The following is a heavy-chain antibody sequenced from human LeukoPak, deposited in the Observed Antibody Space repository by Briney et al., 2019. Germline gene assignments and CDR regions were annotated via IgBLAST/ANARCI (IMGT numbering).Heavy chain of an antibody. V-gene: IGHV3-66*01. CDR1: GISVSSNY. J-gene: IGHJ6*04. Sequence: GGSLRLSCAASGISVSSNYMSWVRQAPGKGLQWVSVIYVDGSTYYADSVKGRITIYRDNAKNSLYLQMNSLRAEDTAVYYCAELGITMIGGVWGKGTTVTISS. D-gene: IGHD3-10*02. CDR2: IYVDGST. CDR3: AELGITMIGGV.